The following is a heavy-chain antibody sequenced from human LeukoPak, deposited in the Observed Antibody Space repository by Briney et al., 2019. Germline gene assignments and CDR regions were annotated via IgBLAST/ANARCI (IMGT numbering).Heavy chain of an antibody. Sequence: PGGSLRLSCAASGFTVSSNYMNWVRQAPGKGLEWVSVIYTGGNTYYADSVKGRFTISRDNSKNTLYLQMHSLRAEDTAVYYCASPTSGQSFDIWGQGTTVTVSS. CDR1: GFTVSSNY. CDR3: ASPTSGQSFDI. CDR2: IYTGGNT. D-gene: IGHD6-19*01. V-gene: IGHV3-53*01. J-gene: IGHJ3*02.